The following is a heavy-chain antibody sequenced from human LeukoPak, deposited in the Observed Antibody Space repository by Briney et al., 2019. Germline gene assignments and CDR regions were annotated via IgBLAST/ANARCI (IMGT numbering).Heavy chain of an antibody. Sequence: SETLSLTCTVSGGSVTYTNYYWGWIRQPPGKGLQWIGVIYYNGKTYYNPSLKSRITVAVDTSKNQFSLKPSSVTAADTAVYYCARLKDYGDYEGGFDYWGQGTLVTVSS. CDR3: ARLKDYGDYEGGFDY. CDR2: IYYNGKT. D-gene: IGHD4-17*01. V-gene: IGHV4-39*01. J-gene: IGHJ4*02. CDR1: GGSVTYTNYY.